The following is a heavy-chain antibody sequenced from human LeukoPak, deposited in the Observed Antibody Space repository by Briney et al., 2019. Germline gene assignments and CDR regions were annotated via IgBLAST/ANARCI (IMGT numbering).Heavy chain of an antibody. CDR2: IYYSGST. V-gene: IGHV4-39*07. D-gene: IGHD2-15*01. CDR3: ARPNIRYCSGGACSNDGSDY. CDR1: GGSISSNSYY. J-gene: IGHJ4*02. Sequence: SETLSLTCTVSGGSISSNSYYWGWIRQPPGKGLEWIVSIYYSGSTYYNPSLKSRVTISVDTSKNQFSLKLSSVTAADTAVYYCARPNIRYCSGGACSNDGSDYWGQGTLVTVSS.